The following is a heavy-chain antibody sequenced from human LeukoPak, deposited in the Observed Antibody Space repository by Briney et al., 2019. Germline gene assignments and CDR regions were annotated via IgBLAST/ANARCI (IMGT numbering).Heavy chain of an antibody. CDR2: IKEDGSEK. Sequence: GGSLRLSCAASGFTFSSHWMSWVRQAPGKGLEWVAKIKEDGSEKYYVDSVEGRLTISRDNSKNSLYLHMNSLRAEDAAVYYCATGGFTFAFWGQGTLVTVSS. CDR3: ATGGFTFAF. V-gene: IGHV3-7*01. CDR1: GFTFSSHW. D-gene: IGHD5-12*01. J-gene: IGHJ4*02.